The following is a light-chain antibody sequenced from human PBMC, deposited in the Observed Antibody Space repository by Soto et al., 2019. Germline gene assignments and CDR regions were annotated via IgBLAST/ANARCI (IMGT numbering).Light chain of an antibody. CDR3: QQYGSSPLT. CDR2: GAS. J-gene: IGKJ4*01. V-gene: IGKV3-20*01. Sequence: EIVLTQSPGTRSWSPGERATLSGRASQSVSSSYLAWYQQKPGQAPRLLIYGASSRATGNPNRFSGSGSGTDFTLNISRLEPEDFAVHYCQQYGSSPLTFGGGTKVEIK. CDR1: QSVSSSY.